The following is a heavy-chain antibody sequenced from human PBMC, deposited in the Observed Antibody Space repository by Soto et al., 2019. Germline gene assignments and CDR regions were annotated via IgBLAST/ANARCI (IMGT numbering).Heavy chain of an antibody. D-gene: IGHD3-22*01. CDR1: GGTFSSYA. CDR3: ARALYYYDSSGLDP. J-gene: IGHJ5*02. V-gene: IGHV1-69*06. CDR2: IIPIFGTA. Sequence: ASVKVSCKASGGTFSSYAISWVRQAPGQGLEWMGGIIPIFGTANYAQKFQGRVTITADKSTSTAYMELSSLRSEDTAVYYCARALYYYDSSGLDPWGQGTLVTVS.